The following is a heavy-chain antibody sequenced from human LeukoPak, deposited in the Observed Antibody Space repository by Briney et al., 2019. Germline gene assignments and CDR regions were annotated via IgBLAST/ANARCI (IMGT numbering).Heavy chain of an antibody. D-gene: IGHD2-21*02. CDR3: ALNGDFRDDAFDI. J-gene: IGHJ3*02. V-gene: IGHV1-18*01. CDR2: ITGSNGNT. CDR1: DYTFSISG. Sequence: ASVKVSCKASDYTFSISGLSWERQAPGQGLEWMGWITGSNGNTNYAQKFQGRVTMTTDTSTNTAYMELRSLRSDDTAVYYCALNGDFRDDAFDIWGQGTMVTVSS.